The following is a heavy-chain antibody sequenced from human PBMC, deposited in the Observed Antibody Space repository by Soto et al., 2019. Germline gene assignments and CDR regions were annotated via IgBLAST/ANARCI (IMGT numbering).Heavy chain of an antibody. CDR2: IIPFLGTA. J-gene: IGHJ4*02. CDR1: GGNFGDIRNRHA. V-gene: IGHV1-69*06. Sequence: GASVKVSCKASGGNFGDIRNRHAISWVRQAPGQGLQWMGGIIPFLGTASYAQQFQGRLTLSADKSTDTAYMELRSLRSDDTAVYYCARDYPHSRDIVVGVTAPEYDYWGQGTLVTVSS. D-gene: IGHD2-15*01. CDR3: ARDYPHSRDIVVGVTAPEYDY.